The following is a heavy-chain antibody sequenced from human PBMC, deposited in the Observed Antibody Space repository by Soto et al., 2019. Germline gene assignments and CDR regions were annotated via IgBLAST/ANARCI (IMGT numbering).Heavy chain of an antibody. CDR2: IIPIFGGT. J-gene: IGHJ4*02. CDR3: VRDWESTTHTGGFGDS. V-gene: IGHV1-69*08. D-gene: IGHD1-1*01. Sequence: QVQLVQSGAEVKKPGSSVNVFCTASGGTFSSYTITWVRQSPGQGLEWLGRIIPIFGGTNYAQKFQDRVKITADRSTTTAYIELSRLRAEDTAVYYCVRDWESTTHTGGFGDSWGQGTLVTVSS. CDR1: GGTFSSYT.